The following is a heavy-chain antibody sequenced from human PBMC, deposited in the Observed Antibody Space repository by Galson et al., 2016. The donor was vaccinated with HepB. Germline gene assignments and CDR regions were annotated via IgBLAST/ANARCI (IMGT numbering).Heavy chain of an antibody. V-gene: IGHV4-4*07. D-gene: IGHD4-17*01. J-gene: IGHJ4*02. Sequence: SETLSLTCTVSGGSISTYYWNWIRQPAGKGLEWIGRISTTGSTNYNPSLKSRVTMSVDTSKNQFSLKLSSVIAADTAVYYCARDPYRPPQRPDYGEIEPLVNWGQGTLVTVSS. CDR3: ARDPYRPPQRPDYGEIEPLVN. CDR1: GGSISTYY. CDR2: ISTTGST.